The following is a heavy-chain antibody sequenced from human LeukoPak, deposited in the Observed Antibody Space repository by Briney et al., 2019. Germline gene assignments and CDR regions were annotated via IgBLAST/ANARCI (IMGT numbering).Heavy chain of an antibody. CDR2: INHSGST. Sequence: PSETLSLTCAVYGGSFSGYYWSWIRQPPGKGLEWIGEINHSGSTNYNPSLKSRVTISVDTSKNQFSLKLSSVTAADTAVYYCARNIAAAGFRFDPWGQGTLVTVSS. J-gene: IGHJ5*02. CDR3: ARNIAAAGFRFDP. D-gene: IGHD6-13*01. V-gene: IGHV4-34*01. CDR1: GGSFSGYY.